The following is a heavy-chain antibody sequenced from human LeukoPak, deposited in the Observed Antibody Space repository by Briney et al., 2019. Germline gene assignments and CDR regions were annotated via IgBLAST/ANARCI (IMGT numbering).Heavy chain of an antibody. V-gene: IGHV3-66*01. CDR1: GFTVSSNY. Sequence: GRSLRLSGAASGFTVSSNYMSWVRQAPGKWLELVSVIYSGGSTYYPDSVKGRFTISRDNSKNTLYLQMNSMRAEDTAVYYCARDRHYGSGSYLSDYYYGMDVWGQGTTVTVSS. J-gene: IGHJ6*02. D-gene: IGHD3-10*01. CDR2: IYSGGST. CDR3: ARDRHYGSGSYLSDYYYGMDV.